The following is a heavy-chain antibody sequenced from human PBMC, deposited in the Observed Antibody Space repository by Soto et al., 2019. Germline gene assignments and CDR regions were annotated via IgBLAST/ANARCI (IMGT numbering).Heavy chain of an antibody. CDR2: IYYTGST. Sequence: SETLSLTCTVSGGSINNYYWSWIRQPPGKGLEWIAYIYYTGSTNYNPSLKSRVTISVDTSKNQFSLKLSSVTAADTAVYYCARQSLDCSGGSCYTYYSDYWGQGPLVTVSS. CDR1: GGSINNYY. CDR3: ARQSLDCSGGSCYTYYSDY. V-gene: IGHV4-59*08. J-gene: IGHJ4*02. D-gene: IGHD2-15*01.